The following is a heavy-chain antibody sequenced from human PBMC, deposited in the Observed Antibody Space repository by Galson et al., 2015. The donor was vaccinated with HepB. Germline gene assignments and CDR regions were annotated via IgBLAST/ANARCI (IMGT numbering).Heavy chain of an antibody. D-gene: IGHD3-22*01. CDR3: ARNYYESSGYQHYYFDN. CDR1: GFTFSNYG. J-gene: IGHJ4*02. Sequence: SLRLSCAASGFTFSNYGMHWVRQAPGKGLEWVATIWYDGSSKYCPDSVKGRFTISRDNSKRMLFLQVNRLTAEDTAVYYCARNYYESSGYQHYYFDNWGQGTLVTVSS. CDR2: IWYDGSSK. V-gene: IGHV3-33*01.